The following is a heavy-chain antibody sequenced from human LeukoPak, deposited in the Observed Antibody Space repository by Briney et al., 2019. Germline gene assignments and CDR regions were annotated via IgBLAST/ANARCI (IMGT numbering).Heavy chain of an antibody. V-gene: IGHV3-11*04. D-gene: IGHD2-15*01. CDR3: ARGLGYCSGGSCRHPFDY. CDR2: ISSSGSTI. Sequence: GGSLRLSCAASGFTFSDYYMSWIRQAPGKGLEGVSYISSSGSTIDYADSGKGRFTIPRDNAKNSLYLQMNSLRAEDTAVYYCARGLGYCSGGSCRHPFDYWGQGTLVTVSS. CDR1: GFTFSDYY. J-gene: IGHJ4*02.